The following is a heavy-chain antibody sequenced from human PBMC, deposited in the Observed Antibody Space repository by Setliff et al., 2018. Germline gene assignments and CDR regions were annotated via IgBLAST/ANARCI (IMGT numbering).Heavy chain of an antibody. CDR3: ARDPGFHSWTWCLGD. D-gene: IGHD2-21*02. CDR1: GVSISSTTYY. Sequence: KPSETLSLTCTVSGVSISSTTYYWTWVRQPPGKGLEWIGTVSFFGSSYYSPSLKSRFAISLDTSGNRFSLNLTSVTAADTAVYYCARDPGFHSWTWCLGDWGQGTQVTVSS. CDR2: VSFFGSS. J-gene: IGHJ4*02. V-gene: IGHV4-39*07.